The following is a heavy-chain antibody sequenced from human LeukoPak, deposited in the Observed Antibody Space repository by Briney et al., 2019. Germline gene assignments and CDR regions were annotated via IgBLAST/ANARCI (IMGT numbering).Heavy chain of an antibody. Sequence: GGSLRLSCAASGFTFSSYAMSWVRQAPGKGLEWVSAISGSGGSTYYADSVKGRFTISRDNSKNTLYLQMNSLRAEDTAVYYCAKDPNVLLWFGELLSPDYWGQGTLVTVSS. CDR1: GFTFSSYA. CDR2: ISGSGGST. J-gene: IGHJ4*02. D-gene: IGHD3-10*01. CDR3: AKDPNVLLWFGELLSPDY. V-gene: IGHV3-23*01.